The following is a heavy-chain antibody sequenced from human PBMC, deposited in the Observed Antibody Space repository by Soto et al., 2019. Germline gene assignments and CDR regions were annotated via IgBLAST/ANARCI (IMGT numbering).Heavy chain of an antibody. CDR3: AKSPSSSSGWFDP. CDR1: GLTFSSYA. J-gene: IGHJ5*02. V-gene: IGHV3-23*01. CDR2: ISGSGGTT. Sequence: GGSLRLSCAASGLTFSSYAMSWVRQGPGKGLQWVSAISGSGGTTNYADSVKGRFTISRDNSKNTLYLQMNSLRAEDTAVYYCAKSPSSSSGWFDPWGQGTMVTVYS. D-gene: IGHD6-6*01.